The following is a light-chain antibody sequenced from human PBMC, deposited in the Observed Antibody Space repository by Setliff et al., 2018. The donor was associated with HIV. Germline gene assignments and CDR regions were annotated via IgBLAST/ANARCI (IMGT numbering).Light chain of an antibody. CDR1: SSDIGGYTY. J-gene: IGLJ2*01. CDR2: DVI. V-gene: IGLV2-14*03. Sequence: QSVLTQPASLSGSPGHSITISCTGTSSDIGGYTYVSWYQCHPGKAPKLLIYDVIKRPSGVSHRFSGSKSANTASLTISGLLTEDEADYYCSSFTSTSSYVIFGGGTK. CDR3: SSFTSTSSYVI.